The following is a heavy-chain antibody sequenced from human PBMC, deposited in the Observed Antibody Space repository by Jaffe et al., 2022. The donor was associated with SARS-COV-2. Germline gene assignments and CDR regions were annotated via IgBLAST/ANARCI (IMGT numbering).Heavy chain of an antibody. CDR3: ARGGGIRGLEY. CDR2: IYYSGST. V-gene: IGHV4-31*03. D-gene: IGHD3-10*01. Sequence: QVQLQESGPGLVKPSQTLSLTCTVSGGSISSAGYYWSWIRQHPGKGLEWIGYIYYSGSTYYNPSLKSRVTISVDTSKNQFSLNLSSVTAADTAVYYCARGGGIRGLEYWGQGTLVTVSS. CDR1: GGSISSAGYY. J-gene: IGHJ4*02.